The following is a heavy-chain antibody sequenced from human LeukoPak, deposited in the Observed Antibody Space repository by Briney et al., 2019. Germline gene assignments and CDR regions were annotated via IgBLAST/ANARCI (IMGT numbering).Heavy chain of an antibody. CDR1: GGSISSGDYY. D-gene: IGHD3-22*01. Sequence: SQTLSLTCTVSGGSISSGDYYWSWIRQPPGKGLEWIGYIYYSGSTYYNPSLKSRVTISVDTSKNQFSLKLSSVTAADTAVYYCARDFSYDSSGTRAPIGYWGQGTLVTVSS. V-gene: IGHV4-30-4*01. CDR3: ARDFSYDSSGTRAPIGY. CDR2: IYYSGST. J-gene: IGHJ4*02.